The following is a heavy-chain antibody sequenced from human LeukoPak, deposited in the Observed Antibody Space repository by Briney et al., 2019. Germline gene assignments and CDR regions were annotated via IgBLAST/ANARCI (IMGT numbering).Heavy chain of an antibody. CDR2: ISSICSYI. CDR3: ARGGVVVNDLDY. J-gene: IGHJ4*02. CDR1: GFTFSSCS. V-gene: IGHV3-21*01. Sequence: GGSLRLSCAASGFTFSSCSMNWVRQAAGKWLEWVSSISSICSYIYYADSVKGRFTISSDNAKNSLYLQMNSLRAEDTAVYYCARGGVVVNDLDYWGQGTLVTVSS. D-gene: IGHD2-21*01.